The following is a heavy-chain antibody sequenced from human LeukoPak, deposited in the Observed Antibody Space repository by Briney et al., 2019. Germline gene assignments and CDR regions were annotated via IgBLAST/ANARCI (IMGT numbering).Heavy chain of an antibody. CDR1: GFTLSSHG. CDR3: AKDQGIQLWLRYTFDI. J-gene: IGHJ3*02. CDR2: ISYDGSNK. Sequence: PGGSLRLSCAASGFTLSSHGMHWVRQASGKGLEWVAVISYDGSNKYYADSVKGRFTISRDNSKNTLYLQMNSLRAEDTAVYYCAKDQGIQLWLRYTFDIWGQGTMVTVSS. D-gene: IGHD5-18*01. V-gene: IGHV3-30*18.